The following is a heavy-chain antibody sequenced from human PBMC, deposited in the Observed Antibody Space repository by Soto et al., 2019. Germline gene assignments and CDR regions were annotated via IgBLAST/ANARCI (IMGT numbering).Heavy chain of an antibody. V-gene: IGHV3-30*18. D-gene: IGHD3-22*01. CDR1: GFTFSSYG. J-gene: IGHJ4*02. Sequence: QVQLVESGGGVVQPGRSLRLSCAASGFTFSSYGMHWVRQAPGKGLEWVAVISYDGSNKYYADSVKGRFTISRDNSKNTLYLQMNSLRAEDTAVYYCAKDLINHYNDSHVWGQGTLVTVSS. CDR3: AKDLINHYNDSHV. CDR2: ISYDGSNK.